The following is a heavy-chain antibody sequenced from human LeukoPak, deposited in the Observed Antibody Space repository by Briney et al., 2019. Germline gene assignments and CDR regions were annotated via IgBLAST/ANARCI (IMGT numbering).Heavy chain of an antibody. CDR3: ARERGSGSSSGAFDI. J-gene: IGHJ3*02. V-gene: IGHV1-46*01. CDR1: GYIFTSYY. CDR2: INPSGGST. D-gene: IGHD1-26*01. Sequence: ASVKVSCKASGYIFTSYYMHWVRQAPGQGLEWMGIINPSGGSTNYAQKFQGRVTMTRDTSTSTVYMELSSLRSEDTAVYYCARERGSGSSSGAFDIWGQGTMVTVSS.